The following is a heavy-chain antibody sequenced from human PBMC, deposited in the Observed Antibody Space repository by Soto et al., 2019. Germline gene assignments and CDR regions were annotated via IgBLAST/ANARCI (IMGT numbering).Heavy chain of an antibody. CDR2: IRGKAHSYST. CDR3: VRTIHPGTTTYFDH. V-gene: IGHV3-72*01. Sequence: GSLRLSCEVSGFTFGDHYVDWVRQSPGKGLEWIGRIRGKAHSYSTTYAASVKGRLTLSRDDSKNSVYLQMNNLKPEDTAVYYCVRTIHPGTTTYFDHWGQGTLVTVSS. D-gene: IGHD2-2*02. J-gene: IGHJ4*02. CDR1: GFTFGDHY.